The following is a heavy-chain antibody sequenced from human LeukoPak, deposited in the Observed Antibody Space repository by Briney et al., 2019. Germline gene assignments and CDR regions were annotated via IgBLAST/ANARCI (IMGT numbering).Heavy chain of an antibody. CDR1: GGSISSSSYY. J-gene: IGHJ4*02. D-gene: IGHD3-22*01. Sequence: SETLSLTCTVSGGSISSSSYYWGWIRQPPGKGLEWIGSIYYSGSTYYNPSLKSRVTISVDTSKNQFSLKLSSVTAADTAVYYCARGARIGYYDSSGYYHDYWGQGTLVTVSS. CDR3: ARGARIGYYDSSGYYHDY. V-gene: IGHV4-39*01. CDR2: IYYSGST.